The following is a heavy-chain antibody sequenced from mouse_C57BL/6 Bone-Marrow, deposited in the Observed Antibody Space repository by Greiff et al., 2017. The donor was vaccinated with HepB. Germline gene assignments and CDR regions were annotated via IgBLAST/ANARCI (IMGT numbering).Heavy chain of an antibody. V-gene: IGHV1-9*01. Sequence: VQLHQSGAELMKPGASVKLSCKATGYTFTGYWIEWVKQRPGHGLEWIGEILPGSGSTNYNEKFKGKATFTADTSSNTAYMQHSSLTTEDSAIYDCARFRIYGGYDADGDWGQGTTLTVSS. CDR1: GYTFTGYW. J-gene: IGHJ2*01. CDR3: ARFRIYGGYDADGD. CDR2: ILPGSGST. D-gene: IGHD2-2*01.